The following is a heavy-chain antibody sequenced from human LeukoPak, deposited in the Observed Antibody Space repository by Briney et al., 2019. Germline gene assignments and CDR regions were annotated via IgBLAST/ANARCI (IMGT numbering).Heavy chain of an antibody. Sequence: SETLSLTCAVYGGSFSGYYWSWIRQPPGEGLEWIGEINHSGSTNYNPSLKSRVTISVDTSKNQFSLKLSSVTAADTAVYYCARGRRRRYYDFWSGYSQHDYWGQGTLVTVSS. D-gene: IGHD3-3*01. CDR3: ARGRRRRYYDFWSGYSQHDY. J-gene: IGHJ4*02. CDR1: GGSFSGYY. CDR2: INHSGST. V-gene: IGHV4-34*01.